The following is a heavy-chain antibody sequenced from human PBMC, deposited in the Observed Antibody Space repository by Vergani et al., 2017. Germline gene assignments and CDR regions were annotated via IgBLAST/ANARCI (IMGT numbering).Heavy chain of an antibody. Sequence: EVQLLESGGGLVQPGGSLRLSCAASGFTFSSYAMSWVRQAPGKGLEWVSAISGSGGSTYYADSVKGRFTISRDNSKNTLYLQMNSLRAEDTAVYYCAKGGIQLWLWGGYYYYYYGMDVWGQGTTVTVSS. J-gene: IGHJ6*02. V-gene: IGHV3-23*01. CDR3: AKGGIQLWLWGGYYYYYYGMDV. CDR1: GFTFSSYA. CDR2: ISGSGGST. D-gene: IGHD5-18*01.